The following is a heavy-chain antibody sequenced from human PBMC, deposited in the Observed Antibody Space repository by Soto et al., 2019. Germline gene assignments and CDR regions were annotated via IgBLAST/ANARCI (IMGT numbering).Heavy chain of an antibody. D-gene: IGHD5-18*01. CDR1: GYTFTSYA. CDR2: INAGNGNT. V-gene: IGHV1-3*01. CDR3: ARDNLIPLWFWSNDFDI. J-gene: IGHJ3*02. Sequence: ASVKVSCKASGYTFTSYAMHWVRQAPGQRLEWMGWINAGNGNTKYSQKFQGRVTITRDTSASTAYMELSSLRSEDTAVYYCARDNLIPLWFWSNDFDIWGQGTMVTVSS.